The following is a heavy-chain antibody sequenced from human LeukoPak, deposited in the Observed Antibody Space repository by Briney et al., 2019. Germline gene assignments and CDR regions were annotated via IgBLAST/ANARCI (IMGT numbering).Heavy chain of an antibody. CDR2: IYTSGST. Sequence: SETLSLTCTASGGSISSYYWSWIRQPPGKGLEWIGYIYTSGSTNYNPSLKSRVTISVDTSKNQFSLKLSSVTAADTAVYYCARLRDGYNIGVYYFDYWGQGTLVTVSS. D-gene: IGHD5-24*01. CDR1: GGSISSYY. CDR3: ARLRDGYNIGVYYFDY. V-gene: IGHV4-4*09. J-gene: IGHJ4*02.